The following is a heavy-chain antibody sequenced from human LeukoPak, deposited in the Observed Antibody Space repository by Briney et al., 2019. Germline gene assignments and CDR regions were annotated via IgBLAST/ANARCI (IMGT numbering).Heavy chain of an antibody. CDR1: GYTFTSYG. V-gene: IGHV1-69*05. Sequence: SVKVSCKASGYTFTSYGISWVRQAPGQGLEWMGRIIPIFGTANYAQKFQGRVTITTDESTSTAYMELSSLRSEDTAVYYCARELSSTGTTYYFDYWGQGTLVTVSS. J-gene: IGHJ4*02. CDR2: IIPIFGTA. CDR3: ARELSSTGTTYYFDY. D-gene: IGHD1-7*01.